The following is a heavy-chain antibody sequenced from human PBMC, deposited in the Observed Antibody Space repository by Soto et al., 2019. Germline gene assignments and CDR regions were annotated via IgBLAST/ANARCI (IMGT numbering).Heavy chain of an antibody. Sequence: QVQLQESGPGLVKPSETLSLTCTVSGGSISSYYWSWIRQPQGKGLEWIGYIYYSGSTNYNPSLKSRVTISVDSYKNQFSLKLSSVAAADTAVYYCARSYSSSWYAGDWFDPWGQGTLDTVSS. V-gene: IGHV4-59*01. D-gene: IGHD6-13*01. CDR3: ARSYSSSWYAGDWFDP. CDR1: GGSISSYY. CDR2: IYYSGST. J-gene: IGHJ5*02.